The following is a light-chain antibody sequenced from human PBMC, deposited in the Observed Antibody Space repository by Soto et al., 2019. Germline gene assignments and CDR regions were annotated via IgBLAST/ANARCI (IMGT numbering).Light chain of an antibody. V-gene: IGKV1-9*01. J-gene: IGKJ5*01. CDR1: QDISSS. CDR3: QQLNGYPIT. CDR2: AAS. Sequence: IPLTQSPSSLSASVGGRVTITCRASQDISSSLAWYQQKPGKAPKLLIYAASTMQTGVPSRFSGSGSGTHFTLTINSLQPEDFATYYCQQLNGYPITFGQGTRLEIK.